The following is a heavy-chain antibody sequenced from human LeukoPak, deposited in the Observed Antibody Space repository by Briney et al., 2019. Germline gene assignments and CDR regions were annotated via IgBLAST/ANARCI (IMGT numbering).Heavy chain of an antibody. CDR1: GCSISSSSYY. CDR2: IYYSGLS. CDR3: ARQMGHDRTEFDS. Sequence: SETLSLTCTVSGCSISSSSYYWGWIRQPPGKGLEWIGTIYYSGLSHYNPSLKSRVTISIDTSKNQFFLKLTSVTAADTAFYYCARQMGHDRTEFDSWGQGTLVTVSS. D-gene: IGHD1-14*01. V-gene: IGHV4-39*07. J-gene: IGHJ4*02.